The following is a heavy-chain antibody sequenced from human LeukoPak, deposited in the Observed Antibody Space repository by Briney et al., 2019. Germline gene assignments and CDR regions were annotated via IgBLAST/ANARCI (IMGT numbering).Heavy chain of an antibody. Sequence: GGSLRLSCAASGFTFSGYSMSWVRQAPGKGLEWVAGLGRTGEYKYYADSVKGRFTISRDNSKDTVSLQMNSLRVEDSAIYYCVKDRPCDTCMDAWGQGTTITVSS. J-gene: IGHJ6*02. V-gene: IGHV3-23*01. D-gene: IGHD2-2*02. CDR3: VKDRPCDTCMDA. CDR1: GFTFSGYS. CDR2: LGRTGEYK.